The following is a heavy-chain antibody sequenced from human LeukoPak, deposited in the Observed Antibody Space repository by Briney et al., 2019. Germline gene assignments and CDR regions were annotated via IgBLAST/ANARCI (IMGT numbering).Heavy chain of an antibody. V-gene: IGHV3-7*03. CDR2: IKKDGSEK. CDR1: GFTFSSHW. Sequence: PGGSLRLSCAASGFTFSSHWMSWVRQAPGKGLEWVANIKKDGSEKYYVDAVKGRFTISRDNAKTSLYLQMNSLRAEDTALYYCAKENPHNDYWGQGTLVTVSS. J-gene: IGHJ4*02. CDR3: AKENPHNDY.